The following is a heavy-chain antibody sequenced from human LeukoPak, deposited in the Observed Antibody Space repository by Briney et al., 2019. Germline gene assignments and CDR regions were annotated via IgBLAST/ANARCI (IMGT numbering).Heavy chain of an antibody. CDR3: ARDSDSYSSSWYFYYYYGMDV. Sequence: PGRSLRLSCAASGFTFSSYAMHWVRQAPGKGLEWVAVISYDGSNKYYADSVKGRFTTSRDNSKNTLYLQMNSLRAEDTAVYYCARDSDSYSSSWYFYYYYGMDVWGKGTTVTVSS. J-gene: IGHJ6*04. CDR1: GFTFSSYA. D-gene: IGHD6-13*01. CDR2: ISYDGSNK. V-gene: IGHV3-30*04.